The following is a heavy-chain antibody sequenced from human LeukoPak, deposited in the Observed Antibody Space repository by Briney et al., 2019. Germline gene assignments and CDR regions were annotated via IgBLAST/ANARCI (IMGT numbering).Heavy chain of an antibody. V-gene: IGHV4-4*07. CDR2: IYTSGST. Sequence: SETLSLTCTVSGGSISSYYWSWIRQPAGKGLEWIGRIYTSGSTNYNPSLKSRVTMSVDTSKNQFSLKLSSVTAADTAVYYCARVQYSSSWTCYFDYWGQGTLVTVSS. D-gene: IGHD6-13*01. CDR1: GGSISSYY. CDR3: ARVQYSSSWTCYFDY. J-gene: IGHJ4*02.